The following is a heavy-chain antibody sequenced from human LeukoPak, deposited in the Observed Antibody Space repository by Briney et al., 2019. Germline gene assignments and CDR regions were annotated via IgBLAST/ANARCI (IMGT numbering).Heavy chain of an antibody. D-gene: IGHD6-13*01. V-gene: IGHV1-2*02. Sequence: GASVKVSCKASGYTFTGYYMHWVRQAPGQGLEWMGWINPNSGGTNYAQKFQGRVTITRDTSISTAYMELSRLRSDDTAVYYCARSYSSSWYSDPWGQGTLVTVSS. CDR1: GYTFTGYY. CDR2: INPNSGGT. J-gene: IGHJ5*02. CDR3: ARSYSSSWYSDP.